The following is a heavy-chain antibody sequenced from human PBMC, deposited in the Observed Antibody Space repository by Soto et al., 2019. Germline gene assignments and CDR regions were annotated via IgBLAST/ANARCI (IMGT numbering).Heavy chain of an antibody. CDR1: GFTFTSSA. Sequence: ASVKVSCKASGFTFTSSAVQWVRQARGQRLEWIGWIVVGSGNTNYAQKFQERVTITRDMSTSTAYMELSSLRSEDTAVYYCAADRRYFDWLWSFDYWGQGTLVTVSS. CDR3: AADRRYFDWLWSFDY. D-gene: IGHD3-9*01. J-gene: IGHJ4*02. V-gene: IGHV1-58*01. CDR2: IVVGSGNT.